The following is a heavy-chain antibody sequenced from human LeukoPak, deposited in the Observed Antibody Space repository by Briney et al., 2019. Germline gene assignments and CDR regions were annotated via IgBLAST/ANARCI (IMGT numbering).Heavy chain of an antibody. CDR3: VRDLGRDGYN. D-gene: IGHD5-24*01. J-gene: IGHJ4*02. V-gene: IGHV3-74*01. CDR2: ISRDGSST. Sequence: GGSLRLSCAPSGFNFGSYWMHWVRHAPGKGPVWVSRISRDGSSTDYADSVKGRFTISRDNAQKKLFLQMNSLRAEDTAVYHCVRDLGRDGYNWGQGTPVTVSS. CDR1: GFNFGSYW.